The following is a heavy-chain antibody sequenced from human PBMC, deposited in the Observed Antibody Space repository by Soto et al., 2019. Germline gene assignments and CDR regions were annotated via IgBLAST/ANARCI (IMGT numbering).Heavy chain of an antibody. CDR1: GGSINNYY. D-gene: IGHD3-3*02. V-gene: IGHV4-59*01. CDR3: ARAGGLAYDMDV. Sequence: QVQLQESGPGLVKPSETLSLTCTVSGGSINNYYWTWIRQPQGKGLEWIGYIFYSGITNYNPSLQSRLTIPVDTSKKHFSLKLSSVPAADTAVYYCARAGGLAYDMDVWGQATTVIVAS. J-gene: IGHJ6*02. CDR2: IFYSGIT.